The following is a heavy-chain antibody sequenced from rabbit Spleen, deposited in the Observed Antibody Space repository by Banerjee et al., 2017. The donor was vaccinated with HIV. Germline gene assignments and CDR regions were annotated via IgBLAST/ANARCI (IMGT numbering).Heavy chain of an antibody. Sequence: HLKESGGGLVQPGGSLKLSCTASGFTLSSYYMNWVRQAPGKGLEWIGYIDPVFGMTYYANWVNGRFSISRENAQNTVFLQMTGLTAADTATYFCARDLAGVIGWNFGWWGPGTLVTVS. CDR2: IDPVFGMT. CDR1: GFTLSSYY. J-gene: IGHJ6*01. CDR3: ARDLAGVIGWNFGW. V-gene: IGHV1S7*01. D-gene: IGHD4-1*01.